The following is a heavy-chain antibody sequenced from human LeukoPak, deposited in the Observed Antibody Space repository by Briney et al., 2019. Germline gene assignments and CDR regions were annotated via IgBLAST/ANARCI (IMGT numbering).Heavy chain of an antibody. D-gene: IGHD6-25*01. CDR2: VYYGRSP. V-gene: IGHV4-39*02. CDR1: GDSISRSTYY. J-gene: IGHJ4*02. CDR3: ARSSGTGTFSY. Sequence: PSETLSLTCTVSGDSISRSTYYWAWIRQPPGKGLEWIGSVYYGRSPYFNPSLESRATISVDTSKNHFSLKMSSVTAADTAVYYCARSSGTGTFSYWGQGTLVAVSS.